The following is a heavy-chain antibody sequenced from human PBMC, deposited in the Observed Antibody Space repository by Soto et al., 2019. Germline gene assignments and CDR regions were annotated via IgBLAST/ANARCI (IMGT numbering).Heavy chain of an antibody. CDR1: GFTFSSYG. V-gene: IGHV3-33*01. J-gene: IGHJ4*02. CDR2: ICGSGSNK. CDR3: AIYIFGGNPYYFDV. D-gene: IGHD2-15*01. Sequence: GGSLRLSCAASGFTFSSYGVHWVRQAPGKGLEWVSVICGSGSNKYYADSVKGRFTISRDNSKNTLYLQMNSLRAEDTAVYYCAIYIFGGNPYYFDVWGQGTLGTVFS.